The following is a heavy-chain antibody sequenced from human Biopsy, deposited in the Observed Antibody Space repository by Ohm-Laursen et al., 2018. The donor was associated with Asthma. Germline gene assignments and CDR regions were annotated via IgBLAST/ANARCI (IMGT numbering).Heavy chain of an antibody. J-gene: IGHJ6*02. CDR3: AKDPRIYGDKVAGMDV. V-gene: IGHV3-30*18. CDR2: ISFDGSNE. D-gene: IGHD4-17*01. Sequence: RSLRLSCSASGFSFSNFGMHWVRQAPGKGLEWVAVISFDGSNEDYADSVKGRFTISRDNSKNTLYLQMSSLRVEDTAVYYCAKDPRIYGDKVAGMDVWGQGTAVNVSS. CDR1: GFSFSNFG.